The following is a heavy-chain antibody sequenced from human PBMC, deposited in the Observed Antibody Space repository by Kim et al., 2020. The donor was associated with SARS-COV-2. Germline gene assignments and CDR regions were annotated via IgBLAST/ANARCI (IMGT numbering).Heavy chain of an antibody. V-gene: IGHV4-39*01. D-gene: IGHD3-16*02. CDR1: GGSISSSSYY. J-gene: IGHJ3*02. CDR3: ARHGGLGGDYVWGSYRYTNFDAFDI. CDR2: IYYSGST. Sequence: SETLSLTCTVSGGSISSSSYYWGWIRQPPGKGLEWIGSIYYSGSTYYNPSLKSRVTISVDTSKNQFSLKLSSVTAADTAVYYCARHGGLGGDYVWGSYRYTNFDAFDIWGQGTMVTVSS.